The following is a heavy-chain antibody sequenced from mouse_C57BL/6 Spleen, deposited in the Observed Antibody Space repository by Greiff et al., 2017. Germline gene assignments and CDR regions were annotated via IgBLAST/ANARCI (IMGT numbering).Heavy chain of an antibody. CDR2: ISDGGSYT. D-gene: IGHD1-1*01. CDR1: GFTFSSYA. J-gene: IGHJ2*01. V-gene: IGHV5-4*01. CDR3: ASYYGSSFDY. Sequence: EVQLQQSGGGLVKPGGSLKLSCAASGFTFSSYAMSWVRQTPEKRLEWVATISDGGSYTYSPDNVKGRFTISRDNAKNNLYLQMSHLKSEDTAMYYCASYYGSSFDYWGQGTTLTVSS.